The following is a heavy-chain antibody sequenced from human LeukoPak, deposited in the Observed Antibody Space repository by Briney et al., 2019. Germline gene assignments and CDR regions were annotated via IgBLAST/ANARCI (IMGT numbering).Heavy chain of an antibody. J-gene: IGHJ3*02. V-gene: IGHV1-58*02. CDR3: AADLSDYGDQTGAFDI. CDR1: GFTFTSSA. Sequence: GTSVKVPCKASGFTFTSSAMQWVRQARGQRLEWIGWIVVGSGNTNYAQKFQERVTITRDMSTSTAYMELSSLRSEDTAVYYCAADLSDYGDQTGAFDIWGQGTMVTVSS. D-gene: IGHD4-17*01. CDR2: IVVGSGNT.